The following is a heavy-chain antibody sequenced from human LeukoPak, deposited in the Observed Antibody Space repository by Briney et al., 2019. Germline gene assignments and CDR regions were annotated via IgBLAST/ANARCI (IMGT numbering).Heavy chain of an antibody. CDR1: GGSMNSYY. J-gene: IGHJ4*02. CDR3: ARHVWLQPFDY. Sequence: KTSETLSLTCSVSGGSMNSYYWSWIRQSPGKGLEWMGYIYYSGSTTYNPSLKSRVTISVDTSKNQISLKLSSVTAADTAVYYCARHVWLQPFDYWGQGTLVTVSS. V-gene: IGHV4-59*08. D-gene: IGHD3-9*01. CDR2: IYYSGST.